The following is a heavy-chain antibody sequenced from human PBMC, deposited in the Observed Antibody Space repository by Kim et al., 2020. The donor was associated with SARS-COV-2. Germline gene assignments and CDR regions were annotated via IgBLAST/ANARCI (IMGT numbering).Heavy chain of an antibody. CDR3: ARGDSSGWRLGFHY. D-gene: IGHD6-19*01. V-gene: IGHV3-23*01. J-gene: IGHJ4*02. Sequence: DSVKGRFTISRDNSKNTLYLQMNSLRAEDTAVYYCARGDSSGWRLGFHYWGQGTLVTVSS.